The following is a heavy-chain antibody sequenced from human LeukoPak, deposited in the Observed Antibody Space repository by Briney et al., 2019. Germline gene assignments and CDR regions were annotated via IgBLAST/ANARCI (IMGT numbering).Heavy chain of an antibody. Sequence: PSETLSLTCAVYGGSFSGYYWSWIRQPPGKGLEWIGEINHSGSTNYNPSLKSRVTISVDTSKNQFSLKLSSVTAADTAVYYCATEGYDFWSGYYRGTFDYWGQGTLVTASS. V-gene: IGHV4-34*01. CDR3: ATEGYDFWSGYYRGTFDY. J-gene: IGHJ4*02. CDR1: GGSFSGYY. CDR2: INHSGST. D-gene: IGHD3-3*01.